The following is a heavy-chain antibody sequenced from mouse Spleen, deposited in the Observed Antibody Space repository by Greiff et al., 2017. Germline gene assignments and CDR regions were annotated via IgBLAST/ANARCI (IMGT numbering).Heavy chain of an antibody. CDR3: AREGSTIVGNYYGLDY. J-gene: IGHJ4*01. V-gene: IGHV1-9*01. D-gene: IGHD1-1*01. CDR1: GYTFTGYW. Sequence: VQLQQSGAELMKPGASVKLSCKASGYTFTGYWIEWVKQRPGHGLEWIGEILPGSGSTNYNEKFKGKATFTADTSSSTAYMQLSSLTTEDSAIYYCAREGSTIVGNYYGLDYWGQGTSVTGAS. CDR2: ILPGSGST.